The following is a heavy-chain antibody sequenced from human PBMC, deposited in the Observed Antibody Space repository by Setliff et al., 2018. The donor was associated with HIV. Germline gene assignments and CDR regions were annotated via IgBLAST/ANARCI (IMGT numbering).Heavy chain of an antibody. D-gene: IGHD3-9*01. Sequence: SETLSLTCAVYGGSFSDNYWSWVRQVPGKGLEWIGNTYYGGSTDYSKYNPSVKSRATISVDIYRKQLSLNLRSVTAADTAVYYCARDFRYDTSGSLTGYGLDVWGQGTTVTVSS. J-gene: IGHJ6*02. V-gene: IGHV4-34*11. CDR2: TYYGGSTDYS. CDR3: ARDFRYDTSGSLTGYGLDV. CDR1: GGSFSDNY.